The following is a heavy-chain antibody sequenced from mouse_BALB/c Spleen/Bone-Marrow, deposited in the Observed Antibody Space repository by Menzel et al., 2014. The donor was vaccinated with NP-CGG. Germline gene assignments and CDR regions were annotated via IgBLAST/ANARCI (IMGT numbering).Heavy chain of an antibody. V-gene: IGHV5-9-3*01. CDR3: ERRGYGLYAMDY. CDR2: INSGGSYS. CDR1: GFTFSSYA. J-gene: IGHJ4*01. D-gene: IGHD1-1*01. Sequence: LMESGGGLVKPGGSLKLSCAASGFTFSSYAMSWVRQTPEKRLEWVATINSGGSYSYYPDSVKGRFTISRDNAKNTLYVQMNSMRSEDTAMYYCERRGYGLYAMDYWGQGTSVTVSS.